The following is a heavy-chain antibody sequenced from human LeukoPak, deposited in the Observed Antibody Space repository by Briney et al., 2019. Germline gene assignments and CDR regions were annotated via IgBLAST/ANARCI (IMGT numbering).Heavy chain of an antibody. D-gene: IGHD2-2*01. CDR1: GFTFSSYA. CDR3: AKDQLVVVPEGYYFDY. J-gene: IGHJ4*02. V-gene: IGHV3-23*01. CDR2: ISGSGGST. Sequence: PGGSLRLSCAASGFTFSSYAMSWVRQAPGKGLEWVSAISGSGGSTYYADSVKGRFTISRDNSKNTLYLQMNSLRAEDTAVYYCAKDQLVVVPEGYYFDYWGQGTLVTVSS.